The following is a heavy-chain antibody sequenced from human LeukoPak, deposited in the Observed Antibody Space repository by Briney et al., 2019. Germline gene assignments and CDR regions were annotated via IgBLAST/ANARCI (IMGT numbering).Heavy chain of an antibody. D-gene: IGHD6-6*01. J-gene: IGHJ5*02. CDR1: GYTFTGYY. CDR2: INPNSGGT. Sequence: ASVKLSCKASGYTFTGYYMHWVRQAPGQGLEGMRWINPNSGGTNYAQKSQGRVTMTRDTSIRTAYMELSCLRSDDTALYYCARDLMWAARFSLGFDPWGQGTLVTVSS. V-gene: IGHV1-2*02. CDR3: ARDLMWAARFSLGFDP.